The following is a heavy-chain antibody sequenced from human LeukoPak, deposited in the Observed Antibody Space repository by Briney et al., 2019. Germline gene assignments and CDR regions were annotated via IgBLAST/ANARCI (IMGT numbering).Heavy chain of an antibody. D-gene: IGHD3-10*01. CDR3: ARSGRGVDSFYFYMDV. J-gene: IGHJ6*03. V-gene: IGHV3-7*01. CDR2: IRHDGSEKQDGSEK. Sequence: PGGFLRLSCAASGFTFSQYWMSWVRQAPGKGLEWVANIRHDGSEKQDGSEKNYVDSVKGRFTISRDNAKNSLYLQMNSLRAEDTAVYYCARSGRGVDSFYFYMDVWGKGTTVTVSS. CDR1: GFTFSQYW.